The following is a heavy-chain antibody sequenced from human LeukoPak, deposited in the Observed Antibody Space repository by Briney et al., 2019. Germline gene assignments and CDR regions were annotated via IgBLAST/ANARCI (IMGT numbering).Heavy chain of an antibody. CDR3: ATGGRYCSGGSCYSFYYYYGMDV. V-gene: IGHV1-24*01. CDR1: GYTLTELS. D-gene: IGHD2-15*01. J-gene: IGHJ6*02. Sequence: VASVKASCKVSGYTLTELSMHWVRQAPGKGLEWMGGFDPEDGETIYAQKFQGRVTMTEDTSTDTAYMELSSLRSEDTAVYYCATGGRYCSGGSCYSFYYYYGMDVWGQGTTVTVSS. CDR2: FDPEDGET.